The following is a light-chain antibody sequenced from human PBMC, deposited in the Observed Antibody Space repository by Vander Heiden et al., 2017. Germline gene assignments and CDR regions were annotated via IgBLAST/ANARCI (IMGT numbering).Light chain of an antibody. CDR2: GAS. V-gene: IGKV3-15*01. Sequence: IVMTQSPATLSVSPGERATLSCRDSQSVSSTLAWYQQKPGQAPRLLVYGASTTATGIPDRFSGSGSGTEFTLTISRRQSEDFAVYYCQQHNNWPPITFGQGTQLEIK. CDR3: QQHNNWPPIT. CDR1: QSVSST. J-gene: IGKJ5*01.